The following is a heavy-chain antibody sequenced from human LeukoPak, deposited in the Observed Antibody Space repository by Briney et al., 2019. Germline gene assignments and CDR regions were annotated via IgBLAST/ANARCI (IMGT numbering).Heavy chain of an antibody. D-gene: IGHD2-8*02. V-gene: IGHV3-66*01. CDR3: ARDHYWSFDY. CDR1: GFTVSSNY. CDR2: TNYGGNT. J-gene: IGHJ4*02. Sequence: GGSLKLSCAASGFTVSSNYMSWVRQAPGKGLEWVSFTNYGGNTYYADSVKGRFTISRDNAKNSLYLQMNSLRNEDTAVYYCARDHYWSFDYWGQGSLVTVSA.